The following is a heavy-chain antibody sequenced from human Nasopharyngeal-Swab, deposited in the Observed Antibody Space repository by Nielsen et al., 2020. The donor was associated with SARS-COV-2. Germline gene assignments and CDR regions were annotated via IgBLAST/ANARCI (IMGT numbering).Heavy chain of an antibody. CDR1: GYSFTSYW. V-gene: IGHV5-10-1*01. Sequence: GESLKISCKGSGYSFTSYWISWVRQMPGKGLEWMGRIDPSDSYTNYSPSFQGHVTISADKSISTAYLQWSSLKASDTAMYYCARQRAQQPYYHYYYMDVWGKGTTVTVSS. D-gene: IGHD6-13*01. J-gene: IGHJ6*03. CDR3: ARQRAQQPYYHYYYMDV. CDR2: IDPSDSYT.